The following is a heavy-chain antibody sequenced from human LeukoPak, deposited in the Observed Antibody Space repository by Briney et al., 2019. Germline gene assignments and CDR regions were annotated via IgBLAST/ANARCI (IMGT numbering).Heavy chain of an antibody. D-gene: IGHD6-13*01. J-gene: IGHJ6*02. CDR2: INPNSGGT. Sequence: ASVKASCKASGYTFTGYYMHWVRQAPGQGLEWMGWINPNSGGTNYAQKFQGRVTMTRDTSISTAYMELSRLRSDDTAVYYCASSSWSTPYSYYYYGMDVWGQGTTVTVSS. V-gene: IGHV1-2*02. CDR1: GYTFTGYY. CDR3: ASSSWSTPYSYYYYGMDV.